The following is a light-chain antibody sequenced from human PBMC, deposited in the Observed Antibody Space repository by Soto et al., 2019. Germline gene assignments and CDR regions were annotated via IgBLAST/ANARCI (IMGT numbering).Light chain of an antibody. CDR3: QQYNDWPGT. J-gene: IGKJ1*01. V-gene: IGKV3-15*01. CDR1: QSVSSS. CDR2: GAS. Sequence: EIVMTQSPATLSVSPGERVTLSCRASQSVSSSLAWYQQKPGQAPRLLIYGASTRATGFPARFSGSGSGTDFTLTISSLQSEDFAVYYCQQYNDWPGTFGPGTKVEIK.